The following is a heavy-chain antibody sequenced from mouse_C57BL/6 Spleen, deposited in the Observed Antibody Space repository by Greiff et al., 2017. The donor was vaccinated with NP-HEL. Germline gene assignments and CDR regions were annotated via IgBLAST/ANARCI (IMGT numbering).Heavy chain of an antibody. CDR1: GYSFTGYY. D-gene: IGHD1-1*01. CDR3: ARSGYYGPYYFDY. Sequence: EVQLQQSGPELVKPGASVKISCKASGYSFTGYYMNWVKQSPEKSLEWIGEINPSTGGTTYNQKFKAKATLTVDKSSSTAYMQLKSLTSEDSAVYYCARSGYYGPYYFDYWGQGTTLTVSS. V-gene: IGHV1-42*01. CDR2: INPSTGGT. J-gene: IGHJ2*01.